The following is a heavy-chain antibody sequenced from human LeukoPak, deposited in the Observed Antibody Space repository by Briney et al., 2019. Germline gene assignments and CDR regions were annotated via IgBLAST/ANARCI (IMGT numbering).Heavy chain of an antibody. D-gene: IGHD4-17*01. CDR1: GFTLDDYA. Sequence: GGSLRLSCAASGFTLDDYAMHWVRQAPGKGLEWVSLISWDGGSTYYADSVKGRFTISRDNSKNSLYLQMNSLRAEDTAVYYCARGYGDYGDYWGQGTLVTVSS. J-gene: IGHJ4*02. CDR3: ARGYGDYGDY. CDR2: ISWDGGST. V-gene: IGHV3-43D*03.